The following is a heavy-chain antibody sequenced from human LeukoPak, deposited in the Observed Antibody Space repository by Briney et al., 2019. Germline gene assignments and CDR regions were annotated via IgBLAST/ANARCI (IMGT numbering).Heavy chain of an antibody. Sequence: ASVKVSCKASGYTFTSYGISWVRQAPGQGREWMGWISAYNGNTNYAQKLQGRVTMTTDTSTSTAYMELRSLRSDDTAVYYCARGWVPAAKGENWFDRWGQGTLVTVSS. CDR2: ISAYNGNT. J-gene: IGHJ5*02. CDR1: GYTFTSYG. V-gene: IGHV1-18*04. D-gene: IGHD2-2*01. CDR3: ARGWVPAAKGENWFDR.